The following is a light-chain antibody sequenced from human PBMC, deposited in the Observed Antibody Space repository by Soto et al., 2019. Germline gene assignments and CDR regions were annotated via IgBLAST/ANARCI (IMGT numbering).Light chain of an antibody. J-gene: IGKJ2*01. CDR1: QSISSG. CDR2: DAS. V-gene: IGKV1-5*01. Sequence: DIQMTQSPSTLSASVGDRVTITCRASQSISSGLAWYQQKPGKVPKLRIHDASKLESGVPSRFSGSGSGTEFNFTISSLQPDDFATYSCQQYNSCPYTFGQGTKLEIK. CDR3: QQYNSCPYT.